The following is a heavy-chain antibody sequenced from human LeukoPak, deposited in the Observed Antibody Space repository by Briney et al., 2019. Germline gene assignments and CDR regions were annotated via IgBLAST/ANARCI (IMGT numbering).Heavy chain of an antibody. Sequence: PGGSLRLSCVVSGFTFSSYAMNWVRQAPGKGLEWVSAIGGSSGFTFYAGSVKGRFTISRDNSKNTLYLQMNSLRDEDTAVYYCAKPPQGTWSFFDYWGQGTLVTVSS. D-gene: IGHD6-13*01. CDR1: GFTFSSYA. V-gene: IGHV3-23*01. CDR3: AKPPQGTWSFFDY. J-gene: IGHJ4*02. CDR2: IGGSSGFT.